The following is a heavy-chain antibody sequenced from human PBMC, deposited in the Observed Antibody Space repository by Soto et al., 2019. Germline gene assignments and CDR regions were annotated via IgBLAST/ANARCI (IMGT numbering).Heavy chain of an antibody. V-gene: IGHV3-74*01. CDR3: ARDLYSSSARYFDY. CDR2: INSDGTTT. Sequence: GGSLRLSCAASGFTFSSNWMHWVRQAPGKGLVWVSRINSDGTTTNYADSVKGRFTISRDNAKNTLYLQMNSLRAEDTAVYYCARDLYSSSARYFDYWGQGTLVTVSS. J-gene: IGHJ4*02. CDR1: GFTFSSNW. D-gene: IGHD6-6*01.